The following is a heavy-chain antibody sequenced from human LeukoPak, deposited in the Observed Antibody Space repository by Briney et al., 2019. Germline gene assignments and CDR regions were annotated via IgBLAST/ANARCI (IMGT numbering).Heavy chain of an antibody. V-gene: IGHV3-74*01. D-gene: IGHD1-26*01. CDR1: GFTFSSYW. Sequence: GGSLRLSCAVSGFTFSSYWMHWVRQAPGKGLVWVSHIKTDGSTTAYADSVKGRFTISRDNAKNTLYLQMNSLRAEDTAVYYCVRDLGGRSGHWGQGTLVTVSS. CDR3: VRDLGGRSGH. CDR2: IKTDGSTT. J-gene: IGHJ4*02.